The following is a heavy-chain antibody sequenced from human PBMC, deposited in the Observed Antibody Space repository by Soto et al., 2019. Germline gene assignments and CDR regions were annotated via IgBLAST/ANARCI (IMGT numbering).Heavy chain of an antibody. Sequence: QVQLQQWGAGLLKPSETLSLTCAVYGGSFSGYYWSWIRQPPGKGLEWIGEINHSGSTNYNPSLKSRVTRSVDTSKNQFSLKLSSVTAADTAVYYCARVLLRPCDSSWCQKIYYFDYWGQGTLVTVSS. J-gene: IGHJ4*02. CDR1: GGSFSGYY. V-gene: IGHV4-34*01. CDR3: ARVLLRPCDSSWCQKIYYFDY. CDR2: INHSGST. D-gene: IGHD6-13*01.